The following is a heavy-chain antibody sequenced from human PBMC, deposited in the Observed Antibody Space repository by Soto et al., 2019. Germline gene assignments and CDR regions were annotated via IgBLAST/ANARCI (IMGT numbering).Heavy chain of an antibody. CDR1: GYIFTSFG. J-gene: IGHJ6*01. CDR3: ARDLQTMDV. Sequence: QVQLVQSGAEVKKPGASVKVSCKASGYIFTSFGISWVRQAPGQGLEWMGWIRANNGNTNYALKLQGRVTMSTDTPTSTAYRELRRLRSDGTAVNYCARDLQTMDVGGQGTRVTFSS. CDR2: IRANNGNT. V-gene: IGHV1-18*01.